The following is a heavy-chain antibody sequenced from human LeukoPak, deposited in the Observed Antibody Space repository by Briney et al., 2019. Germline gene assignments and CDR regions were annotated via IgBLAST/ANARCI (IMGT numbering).Heavy chain of an antibody. J-gene: IGHJ2*01. CDR1: GGSISSYY. Sequence: SETLSLTCTVSGGSISSYYWSWIRQPAGKGLDLIGRIYTSGSTNYNPSLKSRVTMSVDTSKNQFSLKLSSVTAADTAVYYCARETKLLYWYFDLWGRGTLVTVSS. D-gene: IGHD2-21*01. V-gene: IGHV4-4*07. CDR2: IYTSGST. CDR3: ARETKLLYWYFDL.